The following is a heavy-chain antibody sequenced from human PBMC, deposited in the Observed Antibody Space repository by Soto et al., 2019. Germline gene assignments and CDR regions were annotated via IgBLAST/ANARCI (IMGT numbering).Heavy chain of an antibody. CDR2: IYHSGNT. D-gene: IGHD2-15*01. Sequence: LRLSCASSGFTFTNYSMGWVGQAPGKGLEWIGSIYHSGNTYYNPSLKSRVSISLDTSKNQFSLELTYVTAADTAVYYCARGKFAARRGFDCCGLATLVPVAS. J-gene: IGHJ4*02. V-gene: IGHV4-38-2*01. CDR1: GFTFTNYS. CDR3: ARGKFAARRGFDC.